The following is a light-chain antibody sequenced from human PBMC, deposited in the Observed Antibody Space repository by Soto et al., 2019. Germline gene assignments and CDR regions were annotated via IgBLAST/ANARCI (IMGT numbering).Light chain of an antibody. CDR3: QQYGRSPYT. CDR1: QSVSSSY. Sequence: EIVLTQSPGTLSLSPGERATLSCRASQSVSSSYLAWYQQKPGQAPRLLIYGASSRATGIPDRFSGSGSGTDFTITISRLEPEDFAVYHCQQYGRSPYTFGQGTKLEIK. V-gene: IGKV3-20*01. CDR2: GAS. J-gene: IGKJ2*01.